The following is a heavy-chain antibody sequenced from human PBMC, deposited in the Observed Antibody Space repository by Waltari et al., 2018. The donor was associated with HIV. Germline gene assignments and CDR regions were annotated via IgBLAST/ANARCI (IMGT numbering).Heavy chain of an antibody. D-gene: IGHD3-9*01. CDR1: GGSITSGRYY. V-gene: IGHV4-61*02. CDR2: IYIRGSA. CDR3: ARGLDILTGYYHWFSDL. J-gene: IGHJ2*01. Sequence: QVQLQESGPGLVTPSQTLSLTCTVSGGSITSGRYYWIWIRQPAGKGLEWIGRIYIRGSANYNPSIRSRVTMSLDTSKNQFSLKLTSVTAADTAVYYCARGLDILTGYYHWFSDLWGRGTLVTVSS.